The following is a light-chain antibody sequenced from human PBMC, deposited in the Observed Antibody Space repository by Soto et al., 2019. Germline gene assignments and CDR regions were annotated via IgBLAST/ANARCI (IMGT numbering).Light chain of an antibody. CDR2: GAS. CDR1: QSVSSN. CDR3: QQYNNWPPFT. V-gene: IGKV3-15*01. Sequence: EIVMTQSPATLSVSPGERATLSCRASQSVSSNLAWYQQKPGQAPRLLIYGASTRATGIPARFSGSGSGTEFSLTISRLQSEDFAVYYCQQYNNWPPFTFGPGIKVNIK. J-gene: IGKJ3*01.